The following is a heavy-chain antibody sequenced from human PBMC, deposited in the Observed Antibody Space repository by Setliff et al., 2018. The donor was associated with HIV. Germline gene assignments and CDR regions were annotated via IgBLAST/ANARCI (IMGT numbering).Heavy chain of an antibody. CDR3: ARRRLAYDSWSYRGNWFFDL. V-gene: IGHV5-51*01. D-gene: IGHD3-10*01. CDR2: IYPGDSDT. Sequence: GGSLKISCQGSGYSFTSYWFGWVRQLPGKGREWMGTIYPGDSDTSYSPSFQGQVTISADKSINTAYLQWSSLKASDTAMYYCARRRLAYDSWSYRGNWFFDLWGRGTLVTVSS. CDR1: GYSFTSYW. J-gene: IGHJ2*01.